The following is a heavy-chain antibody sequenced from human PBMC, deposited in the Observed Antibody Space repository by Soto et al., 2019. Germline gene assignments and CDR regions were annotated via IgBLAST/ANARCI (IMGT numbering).Heavy chain of an antibody. V-gene: IGHV1-69*13. Sequence: ASVKVSCKASGGTFSSYAISWVRQAPGQGLEWMGGIIPIFGIANYAQKFQGRVTITADESTSTAYMELSSLRSEDTAVYYCARDTYYYDSSGYYPGLAGYWGQGTLVTVSS. CDR1: GGTFSSYA. D-gene: IGHD3-22*01. CDR2: IIPIFGIA. J-gene: IGHJ4*02. CDR3: ARDTYYYDSSGYYPGLAGY.